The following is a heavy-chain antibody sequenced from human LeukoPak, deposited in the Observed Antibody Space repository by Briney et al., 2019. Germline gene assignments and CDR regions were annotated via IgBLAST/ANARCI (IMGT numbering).Heavy chain of an antibody. Sequence: PSETLSLTCAAYGGSFSDYYWSWIRQPPGKGLEWIGEINHSGSTNYNPSLKSRVTISVDTSKNQFSLKLSSVTAADTAVYYCARGGYCSGGSCYSDAFDIWGQGTMVTVSS. J-gene: IGHJ3*02. CDR2: INHSGST. CDR3: ARGGYCSGGSCYSDAFDI. D-gene: IGHD2-15*01. CDR1: GGSFSDYY. V-gene: IGHV4-34*01.